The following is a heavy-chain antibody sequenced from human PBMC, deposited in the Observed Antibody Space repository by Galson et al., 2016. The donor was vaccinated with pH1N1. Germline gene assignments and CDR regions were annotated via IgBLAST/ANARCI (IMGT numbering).Heavy chain of an antibody. CDR3: AREGSGYDFWFDP. CDR1: GCTFSGSY. J-gene: IGHJ5*02. D-gene: IGHD5-12*01. Sequence: SVKVSCKASGCTFSGSYIHWVRQAPGQGLEWMGWINPKSGATNDAQKFRGRFTMTRDTSINTVYMDLTSLTSDDTAFYFCAREGSGYDFWFDPWGQGTLVTVSS. CDR2: INPKSGAT. V-gene: IGHV1-2*02.